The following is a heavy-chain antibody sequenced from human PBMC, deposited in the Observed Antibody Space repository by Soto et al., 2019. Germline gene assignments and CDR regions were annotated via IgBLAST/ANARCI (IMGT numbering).Heavy chain of an antibody. Sequence: PSETLSLTCTVSGGSISSGDYYWSWIRQPPGKGLEWIGYIYYSGSTYYNPSLKSRVTISVDTSKNQFSLKLSSVTAADTAVYYCARDQGYVYFGDHWGQGTLVTVSS. CDR1: GGSISSGDYY. J-gene: IGHJ4*02. CDR2: IYYSGST. D-gene: IGHD5-12*01. V-gene: IGHV4-30-4*01. CDR3: ARDQGYVYFGDH.